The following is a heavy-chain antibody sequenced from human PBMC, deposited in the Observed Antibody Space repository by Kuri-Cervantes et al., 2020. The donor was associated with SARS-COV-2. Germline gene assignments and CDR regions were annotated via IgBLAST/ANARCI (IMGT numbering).Heavy chain of an antibody. V-gene: IGHV3-21*06. Sequence: GGSLRLSCAASGSSFSDYGMSWVRQAPGKGLDWVSTISSSSSYIYYADSVKGRFTISRDNSKNTLYLQMNSLRTEDTAFYHCASLPEYTSDGELFDFWGQGTLVTVSS. CDR2: ISSSSSYI. D-gene: IGHD6-19*01. CDR1: GSSFSDYG. CDR3: ASLPEYTSDGELFDF. J-gene: IGHJ4*02.